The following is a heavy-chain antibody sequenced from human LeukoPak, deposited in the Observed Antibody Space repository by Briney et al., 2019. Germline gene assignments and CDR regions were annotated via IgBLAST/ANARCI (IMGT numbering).Heavy chain of an antibody. CDR3: AREQQWLYYYYGMDV. J-gene: IGHJ6*02. Sequence: GGSLRLSCAASGFTFSSYSMNWVRQAPGKGLEWVSSISSSSSYIYYADPVKGRFTITRDNAKNSLYLQMNSLRAEDTAVYYCAREQQWLYYYYGMDVWGQGTTVTVSS. D-gene: IGHD6-19*01. CDR2: ISSSSSYI. V-gene: IGHV3-21*01. CDR1: GFTFSSYS.